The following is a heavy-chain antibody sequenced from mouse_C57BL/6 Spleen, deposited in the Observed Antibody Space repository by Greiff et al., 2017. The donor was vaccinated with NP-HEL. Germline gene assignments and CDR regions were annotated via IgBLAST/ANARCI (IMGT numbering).Heavy chain of an antibody. CDR1: GFNIKNTY. V-gene: IGHV14-3*01. J-gene: IGHJ2*01. D-gene: IGHD2-4*01. Sequence: VQLQQSVAELVRPGASVKLSCTASGFNIKNTYMHWVKQRPEQGLEWIGRIDPANGNTKYAPKFQGKATITADTPSNTAYLQLSSLTAEDTAIYYCARGAYYDYDGFDYWGQGTTLTVSS. CDR2: IDPANGNT. CDR3: ARGAYYDYDGFDY.